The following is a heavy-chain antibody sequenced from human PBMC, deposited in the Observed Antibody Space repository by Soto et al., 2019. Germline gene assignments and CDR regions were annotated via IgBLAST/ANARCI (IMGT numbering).Heavy chain of an antibody. CDR3: ARDFNSRITIFGVVYNWFDP. CDR1: GYTFTSYG. CDR2: ISAYSGNT. J-gene: IGHJ5*02. Sequence: ASVKVSCKASGYTFTSYGISWVRQAPGQGLEWMGWISAYSGNTNYAQKLQGRVTMTTDTSTSTAYMELRSLRSDDTAVYYCARDFNSRITIFGVVYNWFDPWGQGTLVTVSS. D-gene: IGHD3-3*01. V-gene: IGHV1-18*04.